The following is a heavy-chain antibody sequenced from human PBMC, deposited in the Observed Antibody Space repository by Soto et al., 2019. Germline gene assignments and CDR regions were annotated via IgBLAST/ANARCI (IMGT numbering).Heavy chain of an antibody. Sequence: LSLSCAASGFRFSDYYMSWIRQAPGKGLEWVSYIRSSDNTRYYADSVKGRFTISRDNAKNSLYLQMNSLRAEDTAVYYCARGNALYDYWGQGILVTVSS. V-gene: IGHV3-11*01. CDR3: ARGNALYDY. CDR2: IRSSDNTR. CDR1: GFRFSDYY. D-gene: IGHD2-2*01. J-gene: IGHJ4*02.